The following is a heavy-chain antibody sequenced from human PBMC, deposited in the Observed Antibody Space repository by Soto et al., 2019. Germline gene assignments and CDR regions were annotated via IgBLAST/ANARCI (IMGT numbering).Heavy chain of an antibody. J-gene: IGHJ2*01. CDR1: GGSISSYY. V-gene: IGHV4-59*01. CDR3: ARQPWPVGWYFDL. D-gene: IGHD6-19*01. Sequence: QVQLQESGPGLVKPSETLSLTCTVSGGSISSYYWSWIRQPPGKGLEWIGYIYYSGSTNYNPSLKSRVTISVDTSKNQFSLKLSSVTAADTAVYHCARQPWPVGWYFDLWGRGTLVTVSS. CDR2: IYYSGST.